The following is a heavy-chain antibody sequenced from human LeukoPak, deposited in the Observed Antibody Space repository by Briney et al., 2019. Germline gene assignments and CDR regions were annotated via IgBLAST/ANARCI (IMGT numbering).Heavy chain of an antibody. D-gene: IGHD6-19*01. CDR1: GYTFSSYG. CDR3: AIDYEVAEVGCSDY. Sequence: PGRSLRHSCAASGYTFSSYGMHWVRQAPGKGLERVAVISYDGSNKYYADSVKGRFTISRDNSKNTLYLQMNSLRAEDTAVYYCAIDYEVAEVGCSDYWGQGTLVTVSS. CDR2: ISYDGSNK. V-gene: IGHV3-30*03. J-gene: IGHJ4*02.